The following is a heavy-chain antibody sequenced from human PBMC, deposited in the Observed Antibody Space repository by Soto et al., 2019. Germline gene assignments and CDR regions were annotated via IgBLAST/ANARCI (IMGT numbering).Heavy chain of an antibody. V-gene: IGHV5-10-1*01. D-gene: IGHD4-17*01. CDR3: ASSVTTLSYYYGIDV. CDR1: GYSFTNYW. Sequence: LGESLKISCKGSGYSFTNYWITWVRQMPGKGLEWMGKIDPSDSYTDYSPSFQGHVTISADKSITTAYLQWSSLKASDTAMYYCASSVTTLSYYYGIDVWGQGTTVTVSS. CDR2: IDPSDSYT. J-gene: IGHJ6*02.